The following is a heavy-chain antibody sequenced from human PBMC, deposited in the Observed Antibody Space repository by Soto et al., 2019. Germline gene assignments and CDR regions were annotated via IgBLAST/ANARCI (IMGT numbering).Heavy chain of an antibody. J-gene: IGHJ4*02. V-gene: IGHV4-31*03. Sequence: QVQLQESGPGLVKPSQTLSLTCTVSGGSITSSGYYWSWIRQHPGEALEWIGFTSNSGSTSYNPSLQSRGTISVETSANQFSLTLKSVTAADTAVYYCARGGGSTKVDSWGQGNLVTVSP. CDR3: ARGGGSTKVDS. D-gene: IGHD2-2*01. CDR2: TSNSGST. CDR1: GGSITSSGYY.